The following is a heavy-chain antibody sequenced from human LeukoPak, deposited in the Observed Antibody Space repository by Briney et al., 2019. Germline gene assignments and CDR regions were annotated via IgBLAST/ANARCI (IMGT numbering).Heavy chain of an antibody. V-gene: IGHV4-4*07. D-gene: IGHD6-19*01. CDR1: GGSISNYY. J-gene: IGHJ4*02. CDR3: ARAGSSGWYVFDN. Sequence: PSETLSLTCTVSGGSISNYYWSWIRQPAGKGLEWIGRTYASGSTNYNPSLKSRVTMSVDTSKNQLSLKLSSVAAADTAVYYCARAGSSGWYVFDNWGQGTVVTVSS. CDR2: TYASGST.